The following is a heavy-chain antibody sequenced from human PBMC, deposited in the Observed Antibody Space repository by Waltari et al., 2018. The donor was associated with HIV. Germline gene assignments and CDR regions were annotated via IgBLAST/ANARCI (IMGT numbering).Heavy chain of an antibody. D-gene: IGHD6-19*01. CDR1: GFTFSSYA. Sequence: EVQLLESGGGLVQPGGSLRLSCAASGFTFSSYAMSWVRQAPGKGLEWVSAISGSGGSTYYADSVKGRFTISRDNSKNTLYLQMNSLRAEDTAVYYCAKDASAGGDSGWYFDYWGQGTLVTVSS. J-gene: IGHJ4*02. CDR2: ISGSGGST. V-gene: IGHV3-23*01. CDR3: AKDASAGGDSGWYFDY.